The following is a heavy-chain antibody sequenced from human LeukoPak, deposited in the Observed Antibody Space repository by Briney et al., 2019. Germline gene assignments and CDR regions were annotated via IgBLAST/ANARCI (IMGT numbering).Heavy chain of an antibody. V-gene: IGHV4-38-2*02. CDR3: AADLTIFGVVDGGY. J-gene: IGHJ4*02. CDR2: IYHSGST. CDR1: GYSISSGYY. D-gene: IGHD3-3*01. Sequence: SETLSLTCTVSGYSISSGYYWGWIRQPPGKGLEWIGSIYHSGSTYYNPSLKSRVTISVDTSKNQFSLKLSSVTAADTAVYYCAADLTIFGVVDGGYWGQGTLVTVSS.